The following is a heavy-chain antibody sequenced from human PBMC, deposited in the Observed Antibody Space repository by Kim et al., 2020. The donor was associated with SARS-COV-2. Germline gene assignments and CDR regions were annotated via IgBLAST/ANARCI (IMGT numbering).Heavy chain of an antibody. D-gene: IGHD6-19*01. CDR2: IYWDDDK. CDR1: GFSLSTSGVG. V-gene: IGHV2-5*02. J-gene: IGHJ5*02. Sequence: SGPTLVNPTQTLTLTCTFSGFSLSTSGVGVGWIRQPPGKALEWLALIYWDDDKRYSPSLKSRLTITKDTSKNQVVLTMTNMDPVDTATYYCAHTLSHRLIAVAGSGWFDPWGQGTLVTVSS. CDR3: AHTLSHRLIAVAGSGWFDP.